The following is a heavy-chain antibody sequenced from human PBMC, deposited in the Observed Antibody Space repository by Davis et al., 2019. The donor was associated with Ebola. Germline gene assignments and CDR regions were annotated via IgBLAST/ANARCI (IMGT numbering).Heavy chain of an antibody. CDR1: GGTFSSYA. J-gene: IGHJ6*02. D-gene: IGHD2-2*01. CDR3: ARGGCSSTSCPPNV. CDR2: IIPILGIA. V-gene: IGHV1-69*04. Sequence: AASVKVSCKASGGTFSSYAISWVRQAPGQGLEWMGRIIPILGIANYAQKFQGRVTITADKPTSTAYMELSSLRSEDTAVYYCARGGCSSTSCPPNVWGQGTTVTVSS.